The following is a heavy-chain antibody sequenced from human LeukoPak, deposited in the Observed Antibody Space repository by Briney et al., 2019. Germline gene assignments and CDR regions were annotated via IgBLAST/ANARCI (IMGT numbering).Heavy chain of an antibody. V-gene: IGHV4-34*01. Sequence: SETLSLTCAVYGGSFSGYYWSWIRQPPGKGLEWIGEINHSGSTNYDPSLKSRVTISVDTSKNQFSLKLSSVTAADTAVYYCASGYDLFDYWGQGTLVTVSS. D-gene: IGHD5-12*01. CDR3: ASGYDLFDY. CDR1: GGSFSGYY. J-gene: IGHJ4*02. CDR2: INHSGST.